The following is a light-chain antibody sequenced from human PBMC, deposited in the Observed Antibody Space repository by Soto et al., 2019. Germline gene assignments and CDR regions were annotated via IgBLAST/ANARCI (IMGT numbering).Light chain of an antibody. CDR2: GAS. V-gene: IGKV3D-20*02. Sequence: EIVLTQSPGTLSLSPVERATLSCRASQSVSNNYLAWYQQKPGQAPRLLIYGASNRATGIPDGFSGSGSGTDFTLTISSLEPEDFAVYYCHQRSNWPPDTFGQGTRLEIK. CDR1: QSVSNNY. J-gene: IGKJ5*01. CDR3: HQRSNWPPDT.